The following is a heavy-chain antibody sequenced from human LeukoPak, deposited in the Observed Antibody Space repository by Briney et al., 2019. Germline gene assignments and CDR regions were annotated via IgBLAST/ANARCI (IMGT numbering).Heavy chain of an antibody. V-gene: IGHV3-23*01. CDR3: AQWGDFDVLTGYYVPDF. CDR1: GFTFSNYA. D-gene: IGHD3-9*01. Sequence: PGGSQRLSCAASGFTFSNYAMSWVRQAPGKGLEWVSAITGSDGNTYYADPVKGRFTISRDNSKNTLYLQMNSLRAEDTAVYYCAQWGDFDVLTGYYVPDFWGQGTLVTVSS. CDR2: ITGSDGNT. J-gene: IGHJ4*02.